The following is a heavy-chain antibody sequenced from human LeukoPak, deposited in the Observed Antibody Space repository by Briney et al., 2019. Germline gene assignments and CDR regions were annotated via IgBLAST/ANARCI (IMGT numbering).Heavy chain of an antibody. CDR2: INHSGST. CDR3: ARSWGYYYDSGSPEKYDY. D-gene: IGHD3-10*01. J-gene: IGHJ4*02. Sequence: PSETLSLTCAVYGGSFSGYYWSWIRQPPGKGLEWIGEINHSGSTNYNPSLKSRVTISVDTSKNQFSLKLSSVTAADTAVYYCARSWGYYYDSGSPEKYDYWGQGTLVTVSS. CDR1: GGSFSGYY. V-gene: IGHV4-34*01.